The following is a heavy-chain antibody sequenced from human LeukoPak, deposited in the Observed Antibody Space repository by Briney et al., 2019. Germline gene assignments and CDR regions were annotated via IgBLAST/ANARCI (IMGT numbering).Heavy chain of an antibody. V-gene: IGHV4-4*02. J-gene: IGHJ4*02. Sequence: SETLSLTCGVSGGYLSSTNWWTCIRQPPGKGLEWIGEVHLDGRTNFNPSLKSRLTMSVDLSENHVSLKLTSVTAADTAVYYCARDGGFYRPLDYSGQGTLVTVSS. CDR1: GGYLSSTNW. D-gene: IGHD6-25*01. CDR3: ARDGGFYRPLDY. CDR2: VHLDGRT.